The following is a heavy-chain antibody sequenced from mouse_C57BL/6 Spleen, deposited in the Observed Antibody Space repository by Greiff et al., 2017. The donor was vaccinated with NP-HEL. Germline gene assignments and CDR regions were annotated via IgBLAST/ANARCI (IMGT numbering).Heavy chain of an antibody. CDR2: IYPSDSET. V-gene: IGHV1-61*01. Sequence: QVQLQQPGAELVRPGSSVKLSCKASGYTFTSYWMDWVKQRPGQGLEWIGNIYPSDSETHYNPKFKDKATLTVDKSSSTSYMKLSSLTSEDSAVYDCARRWLVYDYWGQGTTLTVSS. D-gene: IGHD2-3*01. CDR1: GYTFTSYW. CDR3: ARRWLVYDY. J-gene: IGHJ2*01.